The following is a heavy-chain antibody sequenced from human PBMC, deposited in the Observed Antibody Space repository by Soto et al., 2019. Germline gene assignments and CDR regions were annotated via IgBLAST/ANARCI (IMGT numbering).Heavy chain of an antibody. CDR1: GGSISSGGYY. D-gene: IGHD3-22*01. CDR3: ARAVRPASGYYQIDY. CDR2: IYYSGST. J-gene: IGHJ4*02. V-gene: IGHV4-31*03. Sequence: SETLSLTCTVSGGSISSGGYYWSWIRQHPGKGLEWIGYIYYSGSTYYNPSLKSRVTLSVDTSKNQFSLKLSSVTAADTAVYYCARAVRPASGYYQIDYWGQGTLVTVSS.